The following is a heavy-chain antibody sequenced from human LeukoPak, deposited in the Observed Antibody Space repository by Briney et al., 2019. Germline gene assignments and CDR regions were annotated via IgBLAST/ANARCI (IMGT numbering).Heavy chain of an antibody. Sequence: SGTLSLTCAVSGGSISSSNWWSWVRQPPGKGLEWLGRIYTSGSTNYSPSLKSRVTMSIDTSKNQFSLKLSSVTAADTAVYYCARGTAMLINWFDPWGQGTLVTVSS. V-gene: IGHV4-4*02. CDR2: IYTSGST. J-gene: IGHJ5*02. CDR1: GGSISSSNW. D-gene: IGHD5-18*01. CDR3: ARGTAMLINWFDP.